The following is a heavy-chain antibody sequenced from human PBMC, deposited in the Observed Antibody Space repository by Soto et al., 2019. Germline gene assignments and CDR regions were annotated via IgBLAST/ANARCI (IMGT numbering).Heavy chain of an antibody. J-gene: IGHJ4*02. CDR3: AKEGRYCSGGSCYHFDY. V-gene: IGHV3-30*18. D-gene: IGHD2-15*01. Sequence: PGGSLRLSCAASGFTFSSYVVHLVRQAPGKGLEWVAVISYDGSNKYYADSVKGRFTISRDNSKNTLYLQMNSLRAEDTAVYYCAKEGRYCSGGSCYHFDYWGQGTLVTVSS. CDR1: GFTFSSYV. CDR2: ISYDGSNK.